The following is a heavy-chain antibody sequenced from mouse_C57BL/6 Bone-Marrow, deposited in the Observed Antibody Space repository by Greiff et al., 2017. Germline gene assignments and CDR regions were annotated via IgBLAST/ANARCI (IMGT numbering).Heavy chain of an antibody. CDR1: GYTFTSYW. D-gene: IGHD1-1*01. J-gene: IGHJ4*01. CDR2: IYPSDSET. Sequence: QVQLQQPGAELVRPGSSVKLSCKASGYTFTSYWMDWVKQRPGQGLEWIGNIYPSDSETHYNQKFKDKATLTVDKSSSTAYMQLSSLTSEDSAVYYCARMHSYGSSARAMAYWGQGTSVTVSS. V-gene: IGHV1-61*01. CDR3: ARMHSYGSSARAMAY.